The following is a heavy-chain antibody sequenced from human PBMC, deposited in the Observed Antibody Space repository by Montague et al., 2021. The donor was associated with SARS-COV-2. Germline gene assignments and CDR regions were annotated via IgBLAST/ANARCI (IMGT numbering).Heavy chain of an antibody. CDR3: ARGRITMVRGVIIDNLFDY. D-gene: IGHD3-10*01. Sequence: SVKVSCKASGYTLTSYDINWVRQATGQGLKWMGWMNPNSGNTGYAQRFQGRVTMTRNTSISTAYMELSSLRSEDTAVYYCARGRITMVRGVIIDNLFDYWGRGTLVTVSS. V-gene: IGHV1-8*01. J-gene: IGHJ4*02. CDR2: MNPNSGNT. CDR1: GYTLTSYD.